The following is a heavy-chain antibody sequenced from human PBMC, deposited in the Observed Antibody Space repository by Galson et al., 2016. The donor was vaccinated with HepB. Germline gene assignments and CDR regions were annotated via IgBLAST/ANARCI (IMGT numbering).Heavy chain of an antibody. D-gene: IGHD3-22*01. Sequence: SLRLSCAASGFTFGSYGMNWVRQAPGKGLEWISYIYSLRTAPYYADSVKGRFFISIDNAKNSLYLQMNSLRVEDTALYTCAKDTYYYDDYGFKSAYYFDFWGQVTLVTVSS. CDR3: AKDTYYYDDYGFKSAYYFDF. J-gene: IGHJ4*02. CDR1: GFTFGSYG. CDR2: IYSLRTAP. V-gene: IGHV3-48*04.